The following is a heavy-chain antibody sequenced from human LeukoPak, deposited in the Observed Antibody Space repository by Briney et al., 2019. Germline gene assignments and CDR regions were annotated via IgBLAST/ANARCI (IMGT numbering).Heavy chain of an antibody. D-gene: IGHD2-15*01. Sequence: ASVKVSCKASGYTFTNYDINWVRQATGQGLEWMGWMNPNSGNTGYAQKFQGRVTMTRNTSISTAYMELSSLRSEDTAVYYCARDREGRSCSDGTCYLGWDFDLWGRGTLVTVSS. CDR1: GYTFTNYD. CDR2: MNPNSGNT. J-gene: IGHJ2*01. CDR3: ARDREGRSCSDGTCYLGWDFDL. V-gene: IGHV1-8*01.